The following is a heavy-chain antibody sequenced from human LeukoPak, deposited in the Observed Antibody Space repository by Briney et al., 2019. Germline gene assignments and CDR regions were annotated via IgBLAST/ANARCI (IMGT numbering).Heavy chain of an antibody. J-gene: IGHJ5*02. V-gene: IGHV1-2*02. CDR1: GYTFTGYY. CDR3: ARMDYYDSSGYGHWFDP. D-gene: IGHD3-22*01. Sequence: ASVKVSCKASGYTFTGYYMHWLRQAPGQGLEWMGWINPNSGGTNYAQKFQGRVTMTRDTSISTAYMELSRLRSDDTAVYYCARMDYYDSSGYGHWFDPWGQGTLVTVSS. CDR2: INPNSGGT.